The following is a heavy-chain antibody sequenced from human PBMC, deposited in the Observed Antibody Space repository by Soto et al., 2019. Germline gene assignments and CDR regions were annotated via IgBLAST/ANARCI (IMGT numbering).Heavy chain of an antibody. CDR2: IYYSVST. CDR1: GGSVSSGSYY. J-gene: IGHJ4*02. CDR3: ASYSSGWYDVIY. D-gene: IGHD6-19*01. V-gene: IGHV4-61*01. Sequence: QVQLQESGPGLVKPSENLSFTCTVSGGSVSSGSYYWSWIRQPPGKGLEWIGYIYYSVSTNYNPSLKSRVTISVDTSKNQFSLKVSSVTAADTAVYYCASYSSGWYDVIYWGQGPLVTVSS.